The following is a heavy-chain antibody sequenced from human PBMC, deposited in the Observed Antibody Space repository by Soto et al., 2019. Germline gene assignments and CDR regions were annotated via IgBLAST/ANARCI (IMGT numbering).Heavy chain of an antibody. D-gene: IGHD6-13*01. V-gene: IGHV3-48*02. CDR3: ARTLAGIAAAEDYYYYGMDV. CDR1: GFTFSSYS. Sequence: GGSLRLSCAASGFTFSSYSMNWVRQAPGKGLEWVSYISSSSSTIYYADSVKGRFTNSRDNAKHSLYLQMNSLRDEDTAVYYCARTLAGIAAAEDYYYYGMDVWGQGTTVTVSS. J-gene: IGHJ6*02. CDR2: ISSSSSTI.